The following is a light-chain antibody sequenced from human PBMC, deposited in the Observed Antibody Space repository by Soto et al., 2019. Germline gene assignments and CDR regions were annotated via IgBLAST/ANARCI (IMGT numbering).Light chain of an antibody. CDR2: EVS. CDR1: SSDVGGYHY. J-gene: IGLJ2*01. CDR3: CSYAGSTTRVQ. V-gene: IGLV2-14*01. Sequence: QSVLTQPASVSGSPGQSITISCTGSSSDVGGYHYVSWYQQYPGEAPKLMIYEVSYRPSGVSDRFSGSKSGNTASLTISGLQAEDEADYYCCSYAGSTTRVQFGGGTKLTVL.